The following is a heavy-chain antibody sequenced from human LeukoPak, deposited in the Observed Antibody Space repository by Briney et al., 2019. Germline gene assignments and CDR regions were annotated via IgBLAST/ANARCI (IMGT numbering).Heavy chain of an antibody. D-gene: IGHD3-3*01. Sequence: GGSLRLSCAASGFTFSSYSMNWFRQAPGKGLEWVSSISSSSSYIYYADSVKGRLTISRDNAKNSLYLQMNSLRAEDTAVYYCARVDDFWSGYWDWGQGTLVTVSS. CDR3: ARVDDFWSGYWD. J-gene: IGHJ4*02. V-gene: IGHV3-21*01. CDR1: GFTFSSYS. CDR2: ISSSSSYI.